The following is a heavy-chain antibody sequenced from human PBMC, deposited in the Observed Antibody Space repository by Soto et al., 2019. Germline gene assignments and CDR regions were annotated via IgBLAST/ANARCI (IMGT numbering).Heavy chain of an antibody. CDR1: GVSISSSSYY. D-gene: IGHD2-21*02. J-gene: IGHJ5*02. CDR3: ARQVVHEHIVVVTAIGWFDP. CDR2: IYYSGST. Sequence: PSETLSLTCTVSGVSISSSSYYWGWIRQPPGKGLEWIGSIYYSGSTYYNPSLKSRVTISVDTSKNQFSLKLSSVTAADTAVYYCARQVVHEHIVVVTAIGWFDPWGQGTLVTVSS. V-gene: IGHV4-39*01.